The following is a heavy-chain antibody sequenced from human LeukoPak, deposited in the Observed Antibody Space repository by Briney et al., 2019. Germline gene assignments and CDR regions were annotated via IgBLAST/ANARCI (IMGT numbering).Heavy chain of an antibody. J-gene: IGHJ4*02. CDR2: IRSTGSSV. V-gene: IGHV3-21*01. D-gene: IGHD2-2*01. CDR1: GFAFNTYT. Sequence: GGSLRLSCAASGFAFNTYTMNWVRQAPGKGLEWVSSIRSTGSSVYYADSVKGRFTISRDNAKNSLYLQMNSLRAADTAVYYCARVAGNCNSISNCYSDYWGQGTLVPVSS. CDR3: ARVAGNCNSISNCYSDY.